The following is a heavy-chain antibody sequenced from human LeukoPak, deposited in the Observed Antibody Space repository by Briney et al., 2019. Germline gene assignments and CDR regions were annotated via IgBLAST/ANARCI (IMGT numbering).Heavy chain of an antibody. CDR1: GYTFTGYY. D-gene: IGHD2-2*01. V-gene: IGHV1-2*02. CDR3: ARDCSSTSCYLSSG. Sequence: EASVTVSCKASGYTFTGYYMHWVRQAPGQGLEWMGWINPNSGGTNYAQKFQGRVTMTRDTSISTAYMELSRLRSDDTAVYYCARDCSSTSCYLSSGWGQGTLVTVSS. J-gene: IGHJ4*02. CDR2: INPNSGGT.